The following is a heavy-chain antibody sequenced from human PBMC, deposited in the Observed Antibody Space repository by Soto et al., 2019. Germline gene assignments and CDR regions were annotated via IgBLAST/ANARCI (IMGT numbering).Heavy chain of an antibody. CDR2: ISGSGGNT. J-gene: IGHJ4*02. V-gene: IGHV3-23*01. Sequence: EVQLLESGGGLVQPGGSLRLSCAASGFTFSTYAMSWVRQAPGNGLEWVSTISGSGGNTYYADSVKGRFTISRDNTKYTLYLQMNSMRAEDTAVYYCGKEPLEMAVNPFDYWGQGTLVTV. CDR3: GKEPLEMAVNPFDY. CDR1: GFTFSTYA. D-gene: IGHD6-19*01.